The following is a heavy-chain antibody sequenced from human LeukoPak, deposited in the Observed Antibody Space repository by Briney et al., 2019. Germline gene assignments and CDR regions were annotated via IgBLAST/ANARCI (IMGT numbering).Heavy chain of an antibody. Sequence: GGSLRLSRAASGFHFSGSAMQWVRQASGKGREGVGRIRSKAKSYPTAYAASVKGRFTISRDDSKNTAYLQMNSLKTEDTAVYYCTIRILADYWGQGTLVTVSS. CDR2: IRSKAKSYPT. D-gene: IGHD3-9*01. V-gene: IGHV3-73*01. J-gene: IGHJ4*02. CDR1: GFHFSGSA. CDR3: TIRILADY.